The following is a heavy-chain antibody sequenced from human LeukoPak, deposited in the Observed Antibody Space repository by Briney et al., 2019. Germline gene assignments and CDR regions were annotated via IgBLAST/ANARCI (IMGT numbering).Heavy chain of an antibody. CDR1: GFTFNSSS. Sequence: GRSLRLSCAASGFTFNSSSMHWVRQAPGKGLEWVAIISYDGYNKYYADSVKGRFTISRDNSKSTLYLQMNSLKTEDTAVYYCSKGMATIDYWGQGTLVTVSS. V-gene: IGHV3-30-3*01. CDR3: SKGMATIDY. J-gene: IGHJ4*02. CDR2: ISYDGYNK. D-gene: IGHD5-24*01.